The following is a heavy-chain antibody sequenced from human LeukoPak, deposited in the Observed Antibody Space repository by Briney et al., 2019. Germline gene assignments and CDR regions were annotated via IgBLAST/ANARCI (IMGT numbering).Heavy chain of an antibody. Sequence: SETLSLTCTVSGGSISSSSYYWGWIRQPPGKGLEWIGSIYYSGSTYYNPSLKSRVTISVDTSKNQFSLKLSSVTAADTAVHYCARHLLTNQGPGAFDYWGQGTLVTVSS. CDR1: GGSISSSSYY. V-gene: IGHV4-39*01. CDR3: ARHLLTNQGPGAFDY. J-gene: IGHJ4*02. D-gene: IGHD1-14*01. CDR2: IYYSGST.